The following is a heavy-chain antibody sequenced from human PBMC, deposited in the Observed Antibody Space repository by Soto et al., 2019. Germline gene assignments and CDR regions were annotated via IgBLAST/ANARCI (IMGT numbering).Heavy chain of an antibody. V-gene: IGHV4-31*11. CDR2: IYYSGST. D-gene: IGHD6-13*01. CDR1: GGSISSGDW. Sequence: SETLSLTCAVSGGSISSGDWWSWVRQPPGKGLEWIGYIYYSGSTYYNPSLKSRVTISVDTSKNQFSLKLSSVTAADTAVYYCARGKTVAAAGPFDYWGQGTLVTVSS. CDR3: ARGKTVAAAGPFDY. J-gene: IGHJ4*02.